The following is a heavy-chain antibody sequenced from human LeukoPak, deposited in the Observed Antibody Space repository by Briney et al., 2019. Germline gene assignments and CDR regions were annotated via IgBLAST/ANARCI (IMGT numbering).Heavy chain of an antibody. Sequence: ASVKVSCNASGGTFSSYAISWVRQAPGQGLEWMGGIIPIFGTANYAQKFQGRVTITADKSTSTAYMELSSLRSEDTAVYYCARGRDTAIPDIDYWGQGTLVTVSS. D-gene: IGHD5-18*01. CDR3: ARGRDTAIPDIDY. V-gene: IGHV1-69*06. CDR1: GGTFSSYA. CDR2: IIPIFGTA. J-gene: IGHJ4*02.